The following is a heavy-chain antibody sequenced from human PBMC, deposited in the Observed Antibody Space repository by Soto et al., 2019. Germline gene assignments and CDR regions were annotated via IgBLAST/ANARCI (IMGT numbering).Heavy chain of an antibody. J-gene: IGHJ5*02. CDR3: ARDHGYGDYNRWFDP. CDR2: ISSSGSTI. V-gene: IGHV3-11*01. D-gene: IGHD4-17*01. Sequence: PGGSLRLSCAASGFTFSDYYMSWIRQAPGKGLEWVSYISSSGSTIYYADSVKGRFTISRDNAKNSLYLQMNSLRAEDTAVYYCARDHGYGDYNRWFDPWGQGTLVTVSS. CDR1: GFTFSDYY.